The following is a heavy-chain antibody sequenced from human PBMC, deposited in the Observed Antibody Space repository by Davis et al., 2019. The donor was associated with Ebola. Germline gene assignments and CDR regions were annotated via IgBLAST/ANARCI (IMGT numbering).Heavy chain of an antibody. D-gene: IGHD6-19*01. CDR1: CYIFISPS. CDR3: ARGRNGGWDFDY. V-gene: IGHV1-18*01. Sequence: VQDTCKASCYIFISPSISRVRQAPGQGLEWMAWISAYNGHTNYAQKFQGRLTLTTDTSTSTVYMELRSLTSDDTAEYYCARGRNGGWDFDYWGQGTRVTVSS. CDR2: ISAYNGHT. J-gene: IGHJ4*02.